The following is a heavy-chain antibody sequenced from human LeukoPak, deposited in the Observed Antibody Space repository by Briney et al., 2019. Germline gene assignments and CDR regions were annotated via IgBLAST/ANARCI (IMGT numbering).Heavy chain of an antibody. CDR2: ISGSGDST. J-gene: IGHJ4*02. Sequence: QTSETLSLTCTVSGGSISSYYWSWVRQAPGKGLEWVSAISGSGDSTYYADSVKGRFTISRDNSKNTLYLHMNTLRAEDTALYYCAKPPTGAADIRDYWGQGTLVTVSS. CDR3: AKPPTGAADIRDY. V-gene: IGHV3-23*01. CDR1: GGSISSYY. D-gene: IGHD7-27*01.